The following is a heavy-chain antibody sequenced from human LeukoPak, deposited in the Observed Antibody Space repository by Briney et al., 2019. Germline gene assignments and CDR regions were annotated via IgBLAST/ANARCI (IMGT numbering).Heavy chain of an antibody. V-gene: IGHV1-2*02. CDR3: ARDERFCNGDNHYPDLGY. CDR2: NNPNTGDT. Sequence: ASVKVSCKASGYTFTGYYLFWVRQAPGQGLEWMGWNNPNTGDTRYGQKFQGRVTLTRDTSIRTTYMELSSLRSDDTAVYYCARDERFCNGDNHYPDLGYWGQGTLVTVSS. CDR1: GYTFTGYY. J-gene: IGHJ4*02. D-gene: IGHD2-15*01.